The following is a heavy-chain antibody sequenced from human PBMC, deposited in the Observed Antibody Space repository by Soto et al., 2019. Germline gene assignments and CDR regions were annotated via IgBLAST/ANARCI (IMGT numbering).Heavy chain of an antibody. CDR1: GDSISSGNFY. CDR3: ARHDDFWSATGYYYYYYDLDV. CDR2: ISHTGST. D-gene: IGHD3-3*01. V-gene: IGHV4-39*01. Sequence: PSETLSLTYSVSGDSISSGNFYWAWIRQPPGKGLEWVGSISHTGSTYNPSLGSRVTMSIDTSENQFSLRLRSVTAADTTVYFCARHDDFWSATGYYYYYYDLDVWGQGTTVTVSS. J-gene: IGHJ6*02.